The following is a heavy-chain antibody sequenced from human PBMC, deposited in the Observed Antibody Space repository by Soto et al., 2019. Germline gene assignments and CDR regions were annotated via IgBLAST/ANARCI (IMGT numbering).Heavy chain of an antibody. Sequence: SETLSLTCTVSGGSISSGGYAWNWIRQPPGKGLEWIGYIYHSGYTSYNPSLKNRVTISVDKSKNQFSLTLSFVTAADTAVYYCARDSLTGNYFDPWGQGTLVTVSS. J-gene: IGHJ5*02. CDR2: IYHSGYT. CDR1: GGSISSGGYA. V-gene: IGHV4-30-2*01. D-gene: IGHD1-7*01. CDR3: ARDSLTGNYFDP.